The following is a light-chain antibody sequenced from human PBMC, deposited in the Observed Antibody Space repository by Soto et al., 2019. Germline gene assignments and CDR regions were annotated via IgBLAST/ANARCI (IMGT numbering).Light chain of an antibody. CDR3: CSHAGTYTYV. CDR1: SSDVGGYNY. CDR2: DVT. V-gene: IGLV2-11*01. J-gene: IGLJ6*01. Sequence: QSALTQPRSVSGSPGQSLTISCTGTSSDVGGYNYVSWYQQYPGQVPKLMIYDVTKRPSGVPDRFSGSKSGNTASLTISGLQAEDEADYYCCSHAGTYTYVFGTGTQLTVL.